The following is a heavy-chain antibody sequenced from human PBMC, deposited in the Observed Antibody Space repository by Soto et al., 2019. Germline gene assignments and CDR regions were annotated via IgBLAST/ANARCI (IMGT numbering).Heavy chain of an antibody. CDR1: GGTFSSYA. Sequence: SVKVSCKASGGTFSSYATSWVRQAPGQGLEWMGGIIPIFGTANYAQKFQGRVTITADKSTSTAYMELSSLRSEDTAVYYCARDEVAARHHYYYGMDVWGQGTTVTVSS. D-gene: IGHD6-6*01. CDR3: ARDEVAARHHYYYGMDV. J-gene: IGHJ6*02. CDR2: IIPIFGTA. V-gene: IGHV1-69*06.